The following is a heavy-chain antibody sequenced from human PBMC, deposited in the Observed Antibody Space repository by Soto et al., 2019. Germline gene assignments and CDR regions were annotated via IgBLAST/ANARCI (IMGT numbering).Heavy chain of an antibody. CDR1: GGSISGSSYY. CDR2: ISDSESN. CDR3: ARQNPLDWFDP. J-gene: IGHJ5*02. V-gene: IGHV4-39*01. Sequence: QLQLQASGPGLVKPSETLSLTCTVSGGSISGSSYYWGWIRQPPGKGLEWIGSISDSESNYYNLSLKSRITMSVDTSKNQFSLKLSSVSAADTAFYYCARQNPLDWFDPWGQGTLVTVSS.